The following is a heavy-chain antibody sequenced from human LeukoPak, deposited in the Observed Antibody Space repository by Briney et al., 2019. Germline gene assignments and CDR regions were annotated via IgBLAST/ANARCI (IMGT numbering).Heavy chain of an antibody. V-gene: IGHV3-23*01. CDR1: GFTFSNSA. J-gene: IGHJ4*02. Sequence: GGSLRLSCAASGFTFSNSAMSWVRQAPGTGLEWVSTISGSGGNTYYADSVTGRFTISRDNSKNTLYLQMNSLRAEDTAIYYCAEDPAWYLDYWGQGTLVTVSS. CDR3: AEDPAWYLDY. CDR2: ISGSGGNT.